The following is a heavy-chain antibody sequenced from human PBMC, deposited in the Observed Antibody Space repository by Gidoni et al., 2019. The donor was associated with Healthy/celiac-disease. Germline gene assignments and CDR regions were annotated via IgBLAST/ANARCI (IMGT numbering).Heavy chain of an antibody. V-gene: IGHV3-23*01. Sequence: EVQLLESGGGVVQPGGSLRRSCASSGVPCRSYSISWVRQAPGKGLELVSASRGRGGSTYYADSVKVRFTISRDHSKNALYLQMNSLRAEDTAVYYCANLGYCSSTSCPYYYYYGMDVWGQGTTVTVSS. CDR1: GVPCRSYS. CDR3: ANLGYCSSTSCPYYYYYGMDV. J-gene: IGHJ6*02. CDR2: SRGRGGST. D-gene: IGHD2-2*01.